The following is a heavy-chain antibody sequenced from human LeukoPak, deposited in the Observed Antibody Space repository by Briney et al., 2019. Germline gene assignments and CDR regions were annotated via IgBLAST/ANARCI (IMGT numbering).Heavy chain of an antibody. CDR2: IRHSGST. Sequence: PSETLSLTCAVSGYSSGYYWGWIRQPPGKGLEWIGSIRHSGSTYYNPSLKSRVTISLDTSKNQFSLKLTSVTAADTAVYYCARDGSISSWAIDYWGQGTLVTVSS. CDR3: ARDGSISSWAIDY. CDR1: GYSSGYY. J-gene: IGHJ4*02. D-gene: IGHD6-13*01. V-gene: IGHV4-38-2*02.